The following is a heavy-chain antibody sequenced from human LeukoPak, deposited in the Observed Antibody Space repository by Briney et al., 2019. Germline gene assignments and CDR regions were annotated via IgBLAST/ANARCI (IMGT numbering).Heavy chain of an antibody. Sequence: PGGSLRLSCAASGFNISDFWMTWVRQAPGKGLEWVANIKEDGTEKHLVDSVKGRFTISRDNAKNSLYLQMNSLRAEDTALYYCAKDIGGSGTYAFDIWGQGTMVTVSS. CDR2: IKEDGTEK. CDR3: AKDIGGSGTYAFDI. D-gene: IGHD3-10*01. CDR1: GFNISDFW. V-gene: IGHV3-7*03. J-gene: IGHJ3*02.